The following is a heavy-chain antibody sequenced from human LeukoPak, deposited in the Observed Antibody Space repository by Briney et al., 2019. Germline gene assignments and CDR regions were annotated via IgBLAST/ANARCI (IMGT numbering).Heavy chain of an antibody. CDR1: GYTFTSYG. J-gene: IGHJ4*02. Sequence: ASVKVSCKASGYTFTSYGISWVRQAPGQGLEWMGWISVYYGNTKYAQKLQGRVTMTTDTSTSTAYMELRSLRSDDTAVYYCARGSYGDYAFDHWGQGTLVTASS. D-gene: IGHD4-17*01. CDR3: ARGSYGDYAFDH. V-gene: IGHV1-18*01. CDR2: ISVYYGNT.